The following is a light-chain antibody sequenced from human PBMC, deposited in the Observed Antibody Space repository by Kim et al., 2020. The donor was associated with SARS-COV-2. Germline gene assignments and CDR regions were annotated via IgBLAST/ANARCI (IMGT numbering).Light chain of an antibody. J-gene: IGKJ2*01. CDR1: QSVLYSSNNKNH. Sequence: DIVMTQSPDSLAVSLGERATINCKSSQSVLYSSNNKNHLAWYQQKPGQPPKLLIYWASTRESGVPDRFSGSGSGTDFTLTISSLQAEDVAVYYCQQSYGTPYTFGQGTSWRS. V-gene: IGKV4-1*01. CDR3: QQSYGTPYT. CDR2: WAS.